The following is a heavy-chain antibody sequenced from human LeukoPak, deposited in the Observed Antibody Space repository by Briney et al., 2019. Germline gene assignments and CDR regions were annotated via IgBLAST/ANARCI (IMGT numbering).Heavy chain of an antibody. CDR1: GYTFTGYY. CDR2: INPNSGGT. CDR3: ARVRTLRFLEWLLWY. Sequence: ASVKVSCKASGYTFTGYYKHWVRQAPGQGLEWMGWINPNSGGTNYAQKFQGRVTMTRDTSISTAYMELSRLRSDDTAVYYCARVRTLRFLEWLLWYWGQGTLVTVSS. J-gene: IGHJ4*02. D-gene: IGHD3-3*01. V-gene: IGHV1-2*02.